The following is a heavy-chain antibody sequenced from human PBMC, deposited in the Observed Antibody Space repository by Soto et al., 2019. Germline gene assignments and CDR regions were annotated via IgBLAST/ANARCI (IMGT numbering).Heavy chain of an antibody. CDR3: TTDLGWVRAFDI. V-gene: IGHV3-15*01. Sequence: GGSLRLSCAASGFTFSNAWMSWVRQAPGKGLEWVGRIKSKTDGGTTDYAAPVKGRFTISRDDSKNTLYLQMNSLKTEDTAVYYCTTDLGWVRAFDIWGQGTMVTVSS. D-gene: IGHD1-26*01. CDR1: GFTFSNAW. CDR2: IKSKTDGGTT. J-gene: IGHJ3*02.